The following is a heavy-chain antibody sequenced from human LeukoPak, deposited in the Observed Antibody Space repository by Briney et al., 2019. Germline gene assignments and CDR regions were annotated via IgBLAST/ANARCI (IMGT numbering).Heavy chain of an antibody. Sequence: PSETLSLTCTVSGGSITSYYWSWIRQPPGKGLEWIGSIYHSGRTYYNPSLKSRVTISVDTSKNQFSLKLSSVTAADTAVYYCAREATAIPVPSWFDPWGQGTLVTVSS. D-gene: IGHD2-21*02. CDR1: GGSITSYY. CDR2: IYHSGRT. J-gene: IGHJ5*02. V-gene: IGHV4-59*12. CDR3: AREATAIPVPSWFDP.